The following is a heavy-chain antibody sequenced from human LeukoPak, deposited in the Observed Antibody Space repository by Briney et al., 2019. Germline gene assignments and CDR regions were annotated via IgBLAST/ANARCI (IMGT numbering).Heavy chain of an antibody. CDR2: IYYSGST. V-gene: IGHV4-59*01. CDR3: ATTGFSRRRTFDY. CDR1: GGSISSYY. J-gene: IGHJ4*02. D-gene: IGHD2-2*01. Sequence: SETLSLTCTVSGGSISSYYWSWIRQPPGKGLEWIGYIYYSGSTNYNPSLKSRVTISVDTSKNQFSLKLSSVTAADTAVYYCATTGFSRRRTFDYWGQGTLVTVSS.